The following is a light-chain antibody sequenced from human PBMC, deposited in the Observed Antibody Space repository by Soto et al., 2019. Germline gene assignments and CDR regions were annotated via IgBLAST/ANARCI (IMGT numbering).Light chain of an antibody. CDR3: SSYTSSSTPYV. CDR2: EVS. J-gene: IGLJ1*01. V-gene: IGLV2-14*01. Sequence: QSALAQSASVSGSPGQSMTISCTGTSSDVGGYNYVSWYQQHPGKAPKLMIYEVSNRPSGVSNRFSGSKSGNTASLTISGLQAEDEADYYCSSYTSSSTPYVFGTGTKVTVL. CDR1: SSDVGGYNY.